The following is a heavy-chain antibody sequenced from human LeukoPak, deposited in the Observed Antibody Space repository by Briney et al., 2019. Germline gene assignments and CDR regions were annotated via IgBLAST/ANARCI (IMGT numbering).Heavy chain of an antibody. CDR1: GFTFNNYA. J-gene: IGHJ3*02. Sequence: GGSLRLSCAASGFTFNNYAMTWVRQAPGKGLEWVSAISGSGGSTYYADSVKGRFTISRDSSKNTLYLQMNSLRAEDTAVYYCAKTFNGDRYYYDSSGYDYAFDIWGQGTMVTVSS. CDR3: AKTFNGDRYYYDSSGYDYAFDI. V-gene: IGHV3-23*01. CDR2: ISGSGGST. D-gene: IGHD3-22*01.